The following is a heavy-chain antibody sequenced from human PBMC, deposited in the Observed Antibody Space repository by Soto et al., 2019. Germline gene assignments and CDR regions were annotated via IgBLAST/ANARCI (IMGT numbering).Heavy chain of an antibody. CDR3: ARLEEGNWNF. CDR2: IYYSGST. Sequence: SETLSLTCTVSGGSISSSSYYWGWIRQPPGKGLEWIGSIYYSGSTYYNPSLKSRVTISVDTSKNQFSLKLSSVTAADTAVYYCARLEEGNWNFWGQGTLVTVSS. CDR1: GGSISSSSYY. V-gene: IGHV4-39*01. J-gene: IGHJ4*02. D-gene: IGHD1-20*01.